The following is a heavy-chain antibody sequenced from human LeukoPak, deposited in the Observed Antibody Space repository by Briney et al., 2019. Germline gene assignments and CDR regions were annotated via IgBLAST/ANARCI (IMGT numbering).Heavy chain of an antibody. Sequence: PGGSLRLSCAASGITFGSYWMTWVRQAPGKGLECVANIKPDGSEKYYVDSVKGRFTISRDNAKNSLYLQMNSLRAEDTAVYYCARDLVLDYWGQGTLVTVSS. CDR3: ARDLVLDY. J-gene: IGHJ4*02. V-gene: IGHV3-7*04. CDR2: IKPDGSEK. D-gene: IGHD4/OR15-4a*01. CDR1: GITFGSYW.